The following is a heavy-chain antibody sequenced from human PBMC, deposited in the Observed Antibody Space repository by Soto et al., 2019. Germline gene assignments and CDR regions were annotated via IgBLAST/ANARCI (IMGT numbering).Heavy chain of an antibody. CDR3: VHRLDVPGLAFDP. Sequence: SCPTLVNPTQTLRLTCAFSGCSLSASGASXGWIRQPPGKALEWLAHIYWNDDKRYSPSLRSRLTISKDTSKNQVVLTFTNMDPADTGTYYCVHRLDVPGLAFDPWGQGTLVTVSS. J-gene: IGHJ5*02. V-gene: IGHV2-5*01. CDR2: IYWNDDK. CDR1: GCSLSASGAS. D-gene: IGHD3-10*02.